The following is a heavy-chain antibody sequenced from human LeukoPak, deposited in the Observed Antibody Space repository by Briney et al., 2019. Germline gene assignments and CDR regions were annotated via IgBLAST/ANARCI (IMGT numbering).Heavy chain of an antibody. CDR3: ARAAAGLTYYYGMDV. V-gene: IGHV1-8*01. Sequence: ASVKVSCKASGYTFTSYDINWVRQATGQGLEWMGWMNPNSGNTGYAQKFQGRVTMTRNTSISTAYMDLSSLRSDDTAVYYCARAAAGLTYYYGMDVWGQGTTVTVSS. J-gene: IGHJ6*02. CDR1: GYTFTSYD. CDR2: MNPNSGNT. D-gene: IGHD6-13*01.